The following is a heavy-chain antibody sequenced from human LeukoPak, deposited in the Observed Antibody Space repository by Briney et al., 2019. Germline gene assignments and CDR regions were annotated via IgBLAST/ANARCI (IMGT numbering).Heavy chain of an antibody. Sequence: ASVKVSCKASGYTFTSYGISWVRQAPGQGLEWMGWISAYNGNTNYAQKLQGRVTMTTDTSTGTAYMELRSLRSDDTAVYYCARRDYYDSPNDYWGQGTLVTVSS. J-gene: IGHJ4*02. CDR3: ARRDYYDSPNDY. CDR2: ISAYNGNT. D-gene: IGHD3-22*01. V-gene: IGHV1-18*01. CDR1: GYTFTSYG.